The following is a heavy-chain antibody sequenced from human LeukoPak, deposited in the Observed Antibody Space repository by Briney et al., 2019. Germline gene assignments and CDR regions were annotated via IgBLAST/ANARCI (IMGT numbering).Heavy chain of an antibody. CDR1: GFSVSNNY. V-gene: IGHV3-53*01. J-gene: IGHJ5*02. Sequence: GGSLRLSCVVSGFSVSNNYVSWVRQAPGKGLEWVSNIYGDGSTNYADSVKGRFTISRDDSKNTLYLQMNSLRAEDTAVYYCAKERYCSSTSCLTPNWFDPWGQGTLVTVSS. D-gene: IGHD2-2*01. CDR3: AKERYCSSTSCLTPNWFDP. CDR2: IYGDGST.